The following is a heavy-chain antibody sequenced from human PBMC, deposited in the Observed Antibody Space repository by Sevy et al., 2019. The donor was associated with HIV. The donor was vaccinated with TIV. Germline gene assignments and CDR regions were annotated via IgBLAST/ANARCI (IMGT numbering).Heavy chain of an antibody. CDR1: DYTFSTQG. D-gene: IGHD6-19*01. V-gene: IGHV1-18*01. CDR3: ARDRGEQWLVYFDY. CDR2: ISAYNGNT. J-gene: IGHJ4*02. Sequence: ASVKVSCKASDYTFSTQGFNWVRQAPGQGLEWMGWISAYNGNTKYAQKFQGRVTMTTDTSTSTAYMELRSLRSDDTAVYYCARDRGEQWLVYFDYWGQGTLVTVSS.